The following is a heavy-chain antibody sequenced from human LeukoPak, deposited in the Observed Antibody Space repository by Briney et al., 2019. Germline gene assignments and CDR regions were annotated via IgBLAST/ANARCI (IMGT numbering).Heavy chain of an antibody. CDR2: IKQDGSEK. CDR3: VRTFYYDSSGYGTPGEYFQH. D-gene: IGHD3-22*01. CDR1: GFTFSRYW. Sequence: GGSLRLSCAASGFTFSRYWMSWARQAPGKGLEWVANIKQDGSEKYYADSVKGRFTISRDNAKNSLFLQMSSLRVEDTAMYYCVRTFYYDSSGYGTPGEYFQHWGQGTLVTVSS. J-gene: IGHJ1*01. V-gene: IGHV3-7*01.